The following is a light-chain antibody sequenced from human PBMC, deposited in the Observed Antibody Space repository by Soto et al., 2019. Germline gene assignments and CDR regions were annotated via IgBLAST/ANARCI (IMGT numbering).Light chain of an antibody. J-gene: IGKJ5*01. CDR2: AVS. Sequence: DIQMTQPPYSASASVGDRVTITCRASQGVISWLAWYQQKPGKAPKLLIYAVSTLQSGVPSRFSGSGSGTDFALTICSLQPDDFATYYCQLYYSYPITFGQGARLEIK. CDR1: QGVISW. V-gene: IGKV1D-12*01. CDR3: QLYYSYPIT.